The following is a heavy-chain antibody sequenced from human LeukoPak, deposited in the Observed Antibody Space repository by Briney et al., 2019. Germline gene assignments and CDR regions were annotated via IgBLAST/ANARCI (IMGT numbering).Heavy chain of an antibody. V-gene: IGHV4-59*08. CDR1: GGSISTYY. D-gene: IGHD2-15*01. J-gene: IGHJ5*02. CDR3: ARHRGCTGGTCYRHFDP. CDR2: IYHSGST. Sequence: ASETLSLTCTLSGGSISTYYWSWIRQPPGKGLEWIGYIYHSGSTNYNPSLKSRVSISVDMSKNQLSLELNSVTTADTAMYYCARHRGCTGGTCYRHFDPWGQGTLVTVSS.